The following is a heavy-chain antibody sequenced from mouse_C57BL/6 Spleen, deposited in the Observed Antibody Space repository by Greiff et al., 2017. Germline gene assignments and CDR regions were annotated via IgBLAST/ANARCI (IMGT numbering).Heavy chain of an antibody. CDR1: GFNIKDYY. CDR3: ARLDVYDGYYFDY. J-gene: IGHJ2*01. Sequence: EVQLQQSGAELVKPGASVKLSCTASGFNIKDYYMHWVKQRTEQGLEWIGRIDPEDGETKYAPKFQGKATITADTSSNTSCLQLSSLTSEDTAVYYCARLDVYDGYYFDYWGQGTTLTVSS. V-gene: IGHV14-2*01. CDR2: IDPEDGET. D-gene: IGHD2-2*01.